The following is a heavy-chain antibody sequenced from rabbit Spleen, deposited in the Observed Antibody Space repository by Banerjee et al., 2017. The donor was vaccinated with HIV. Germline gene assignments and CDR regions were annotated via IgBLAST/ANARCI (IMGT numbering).Heavy chain of an antibody. CDR2: SGFGSTGNT. V-gene: IGHV1S40*01. CDR3: ARSIYGCDDYGDLYYAAMDL. D-gene: IGHD2-1*01. Sequence: QSQEVAGGGLVQPAGSLILLCTASGFSFISRYYMCCVRQAPGKRLEWSGCSGFGSTGNTYWASWAKGRFTIYKPSPTPLTLDITSLTAEDTATCFCARSIYGCDDYGDLYYAAMDLGGPGPLVTV. J-gene: IGHJ6*01. CDR1: GFSFISRYY.